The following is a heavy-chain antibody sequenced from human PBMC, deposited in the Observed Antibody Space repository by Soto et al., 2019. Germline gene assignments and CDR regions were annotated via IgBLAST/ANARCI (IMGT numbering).Heavy chain of an antibody. V-gene: IGHV4-31*03. CDR2: ISYRGRT. D-gene: IGHD2-21*02. CDR1: GGSISRDDYY. Sequence: PSETLSLTCTVSGGSISRDDYYWSWIRQQPGKGLEWIGYISYRGRTYYNPSLKSRVSISIDTSKSQFSLRLNSVTAADTAVYYCARDLWGYCGTDCYPLDVWGQGTTVTVSS. J-gene: IGHJ6*02. CDR3: ARDLWGYCGTDCYPLDV.